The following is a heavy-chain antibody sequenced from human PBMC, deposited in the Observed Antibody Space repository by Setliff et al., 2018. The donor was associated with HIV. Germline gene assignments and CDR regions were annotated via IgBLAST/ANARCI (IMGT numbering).Heavy chain of an antibody. CDR2: VYHSGST. V-gene: IGHV4-38-2*02. J-gene: IGHJ3*02. D-gene: IGHD2-2*02. CDR3: ARGNLALYLDS. CDR1: GGSISVYY. Sequence: SATLSLTCTVSGGSISVYYWSWIRQPPGKGLEWIGTVYHSGSTYYNPSLKSRVTISVDTSKNQFSLKLTSVTAADTAVYYCARGNLALYLDSWGQGTMVTVSS.